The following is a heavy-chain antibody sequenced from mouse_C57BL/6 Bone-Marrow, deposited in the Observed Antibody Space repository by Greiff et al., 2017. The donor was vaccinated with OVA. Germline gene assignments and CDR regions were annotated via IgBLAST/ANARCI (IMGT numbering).Heavy chain of an antibody. CDR3: TKNYDAGYYWDD. CDR2: IDPENGDT. Sequence: EVQLQQSGAELVRPGASVKLSCTASGFNIKDDYMHWVKQRPEQGLEWIGWIDPENGDTEYASKFQGKATITADTSSNTAYLQVSSLTSEDTAVYYCTKNYDAGYYWDDWGKGTTLTVAS. D-gene: IGHD2-4*01. V-gene: IGHV14-4*01. J-gene: IGHJ2*01. CDR1: GFNIKDDY.